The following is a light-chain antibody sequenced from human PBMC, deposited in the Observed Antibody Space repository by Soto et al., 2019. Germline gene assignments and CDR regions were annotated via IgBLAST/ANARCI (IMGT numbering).Light chain of an antibody. V-gene: IGKV1-39*01. J-gene: IGKJ1*01. CDR1: QSISSY. CDR2: AAS. Sequence: DIQMTQSPSSLSASVGDRVTITCRASQSISSYLNWYQQKPGKAPKLLIYAASSLQSGVPSRFSGSGSGTDFTLTISSLQPEDFATYDCQQSYSTPPTFGHGTKVEIK. CDR3: QQSYSTPPT.